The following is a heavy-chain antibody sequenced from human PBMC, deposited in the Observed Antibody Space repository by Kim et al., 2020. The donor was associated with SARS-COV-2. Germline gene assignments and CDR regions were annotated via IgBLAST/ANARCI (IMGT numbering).Heavy chain of an antibody. Sequence: VKGRFTISRGNSKNTLLLQMNTLGAEDTAIYYCAKALGASPYNSDWQFDYWGQGSLVTVSS. J-gene: IGHJ4*02. V-gene: IGHV3-23*01. CDR3: AKALGASPYNSDWQFDY. D-gene: IGHD3-16*01.